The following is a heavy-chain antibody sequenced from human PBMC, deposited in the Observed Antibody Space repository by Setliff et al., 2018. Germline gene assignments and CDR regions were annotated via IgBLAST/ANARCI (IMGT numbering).Heavy chain of an antibody. J-gene: IGHJ2*01. CDR3: AKHRVRQLGILRWYFDL. CDR1: GFTFSSYW. D-gene: IGHD7-27*01. Sequence: PGGSLRLSCVASGFTFSSYWMSWVRQAPGKGLEWVSAISGSGGSTYYADSVKGRFTISRDNSKNTLFLQMNSLRAEDTAVYYCAKHRVRQLGILRWYFDLWGRGTLVTVSS. CDR2: ISGSGGST. V-gene: IGHV3-23*01.